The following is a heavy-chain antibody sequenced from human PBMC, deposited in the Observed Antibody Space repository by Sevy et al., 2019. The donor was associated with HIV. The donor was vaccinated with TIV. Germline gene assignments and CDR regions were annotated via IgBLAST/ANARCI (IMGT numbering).Heavy chain of an antibody. Sequence: GGSLRLSCAASGFTFSSYAMHWVRQAPGKGLEWVAVISYDGSNKYYADSVKGRFTISRDNSKNTLYLQMNSPRAEDTAVYYCAGNVDTATYFDYWGQGTLVTVSS. CDR2: ISYDGSNK. J-gene: IGHJ4*02. CDR1: GFTFSSYA. D-gene: IGHD5-18*01. CDR3: AGNVDTATYFDY. V-gene: IGHV3-30-3*01.